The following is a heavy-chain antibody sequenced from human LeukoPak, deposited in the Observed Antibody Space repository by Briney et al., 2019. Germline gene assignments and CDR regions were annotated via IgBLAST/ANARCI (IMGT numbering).Heavy chain of an antibody. CDR2: VSGDGTTT. V-gene: IGHV3-74*01. D-gene: IGHD6-19*01. CDR1: RITISRYW. CDR3: TMFTSGWD. J-gene: IGHJ4*02. Sequence: GGSLRLSCAASRITISRYWMHWVRQAPGKGLVWVSRVSGDGTTTNYADSVKGRFTISRDNAKNTMSLQMTSLRAEDTAVYYCTMFTSGWDWGQGTLVTVSS.